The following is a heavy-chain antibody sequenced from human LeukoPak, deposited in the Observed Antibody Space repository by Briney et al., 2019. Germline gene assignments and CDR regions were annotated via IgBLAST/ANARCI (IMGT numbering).Heavy chain of an antibody. CDR1: GYTFTGYY. Sequence: ASVKVSCKASGYTFTGYYMHWVRQAPGQGLEWMGRISPNSGGTNYAQKFQGRVTMTRDTSISTAYMELSRLRSDDTAVYYCATALKYGGNSGYYFDYWGQGTLVTVSS. D-gene: IGHD4-23*01. CDR3: ATALKYGGNSGYYFDY. J-gene: IGHJ4*02. CDR2: ISPNSGGT. V-gene: IGHV1-2*06.